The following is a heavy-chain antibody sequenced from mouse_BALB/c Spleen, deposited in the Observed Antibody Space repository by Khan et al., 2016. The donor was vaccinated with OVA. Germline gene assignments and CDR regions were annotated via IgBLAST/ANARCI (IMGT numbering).Heavy chain of an antibody. D-gene: IGHD1-1*01. V-gene: IGHV9-3-1*01. CDR2: INTYTGEP. J-gene: IGHJ4*01. Sequence: QIQLVQSGPELKKPGETVKISCKASGYTFTNYGMNWVKQAPGRGLKWMGWINTYTGEPTYADDFKGRFVFSLDTSARTAYLQINNLKKEETANYFCARPHYFSYVMGYWGQGTSVTVSS. CDR3: ARPHYFSYVMGY. CDR1: GYTFTNYG.